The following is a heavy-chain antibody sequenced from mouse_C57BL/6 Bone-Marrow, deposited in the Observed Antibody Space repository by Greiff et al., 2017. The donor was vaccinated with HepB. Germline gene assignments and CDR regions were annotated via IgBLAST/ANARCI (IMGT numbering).Heavy chain of an antibody. Sequence: EVQGVESGEGLVKPGGSLKLSCAASGFTFSSYAMSWVRQTPEKRLEWVAYISSGGDYIYYADTVKGRFTISRDNARNTLYLQMSSLKSEDTAMYYCTRGGYYGSSYGYFDVWGTGTTVTVSS. V-gene: IGHV5-9-1*02. CDR1: GFTFSSYA. J-gene: IGHJ1*03. CDR2: ISSGGDYI. D-gene: IGHD1-1*01. CDR3: TRGGYYGSSYGYFDV.